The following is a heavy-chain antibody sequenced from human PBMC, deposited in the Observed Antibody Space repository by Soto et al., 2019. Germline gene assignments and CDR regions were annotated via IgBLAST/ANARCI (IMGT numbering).Heavy chain of an antibody. Sequence: SLKVSCKASGFIFTSSSVQWVRQARGQRLEWIGWITVGTGNTNYAQKFQERVTITRDMSTSTAYMELSNLRSEDTAVYYCAAGDSSGYYGGWGQGTQVTVSS. CDR3: AAGDSSGYYGG. J-gene: IGHJ4*02. V-gene: IGHV1-58*01. CDR1: GFIFTSSS. D-gene: IGHD3-22*01. CDR2: ITVGTGNT.